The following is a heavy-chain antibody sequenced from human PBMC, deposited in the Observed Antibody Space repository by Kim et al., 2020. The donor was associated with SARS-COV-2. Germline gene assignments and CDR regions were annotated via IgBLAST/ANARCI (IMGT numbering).Heavy chain of an antibody. D-gene: IGHD5-18*01. CDR2: TRNKANSYTT. V-gene: IGHV3-72*01. CDR1: GFTFSDHY. CDR3: ARVEVDTGAFDI. Sequence: GGSLRLSCAASGFTFSDHYMDWVRQAPGKGLEWVGRTRNKANSYTTEYAASVKGRFTISRDDSKNSLYLQMNSLKTEDTAVYYCARVEVDTGAFDIWGQGTMVTVSS. J-gene: IGHJ3*02.